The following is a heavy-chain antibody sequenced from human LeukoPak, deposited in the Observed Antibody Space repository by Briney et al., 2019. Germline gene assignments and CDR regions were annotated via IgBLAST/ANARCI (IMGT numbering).Heavy chain of an antibody. Sequence: ASETLSLTCTVSGGSISSSSYYWGWIRQPPGKGLEWIGSIYYSGSTYYNPSLKSRVTISVDTSKNQFSLKLSSVTAADTAVYYCARHGGTIFPPKRNWFDPWGQGTLVTVSS. J-gene: IGHJ5*02. CDR2: IYYSGST. D-gene: IGHD3-9*01. V-gene: IGHV4-39*01. CDR3: ARHGGTIFPPKRNWFDP. CDR1: GGSISSSSYY.